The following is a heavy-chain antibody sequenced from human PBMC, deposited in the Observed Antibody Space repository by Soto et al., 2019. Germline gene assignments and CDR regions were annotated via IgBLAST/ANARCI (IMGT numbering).Heavy chain of an antibody. CDR2: IIPVFGAT. V-gene: IGHV1-69*01. Sequence: QVQLAQSGAEVKKPASSVIVSCKASGGTFNRFAFSWVRQAPAQGLEWMGGIIPVFGATTYAQNFQDRVSITADASTSTAYMELSSLRSEDTAVYYCAGSPEWSYALSQLVITTFGFFWGPGTLVTVSP. CDR3: AGSPEWSYALSQLVITTFGFF. CDR1: GGTFNRFA. D-gene: IGHD3-22*01. J-gene: IGHJ4*02.